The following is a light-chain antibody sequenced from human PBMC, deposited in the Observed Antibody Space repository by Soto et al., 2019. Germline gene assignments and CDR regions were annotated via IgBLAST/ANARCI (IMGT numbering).Light chain of an antibody. CDR2: GAS. CDR1: QSIRSS. J-gene: IGKJ4*02. V-gene: IGKV3-15*01. Sequence: VMTQPPATLSMSPGDRATLSCRASQSIRSSLARYQQKPGQTPRLLIYGASTTATGVPASFSGSGSGTECTLTISSLQSEHFAVYYCQQYHSWPLTFGGGTKVEIK. CDR3: QQYHSWPLT.